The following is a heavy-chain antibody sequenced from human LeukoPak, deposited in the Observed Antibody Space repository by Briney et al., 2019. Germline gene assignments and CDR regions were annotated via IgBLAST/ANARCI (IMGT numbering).Heavy chain of an antibody. V-gene: IGHV3-23*01. D-gene: IGHD3-3*01. CDR1: GFTFSTYA. CDR3: AKGAQYDFWSGYTLEYFDV. Sequence: GGSLRLSCAASGFTFSTYAMSWVRQAPGKGLEWVSFISASSSSTHYIDSVKGRFTISRDNSENALYLQINSLRAEDTATYYCAKGAQYDFWSGYTLEYFDVWGKGTLVTVSS. J-gene: IGHJ4*02. CDR2: ISASSSST.